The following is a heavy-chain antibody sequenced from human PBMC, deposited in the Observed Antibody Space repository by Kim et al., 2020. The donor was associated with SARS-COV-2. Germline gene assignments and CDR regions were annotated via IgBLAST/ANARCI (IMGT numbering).Heavy chain of an antibody. CDR2: T. CDR3: ARGGGGGFYYG. V-gene: IGHV4-59*09. Sequence: TDSDPSLKTRATISIDTSRNQLSLRLSSVTAADTAVYYCARGGGGGFYYGWGQGALLTVSS. J-gene: IGHJ4*02. D-gene: IGHD2-21*01.